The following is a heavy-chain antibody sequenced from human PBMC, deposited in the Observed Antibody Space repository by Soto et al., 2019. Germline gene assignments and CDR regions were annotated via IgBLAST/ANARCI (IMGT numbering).Heavy chain of an antibody. J-gene: IGHJ4*02. V-gene: IGHV1-69*02. CDR1: GGTFSSYT. D-gene: IGHD3-10*01. Sequence: SVKVSCKASGGTFSSYTISWVRQAPGQGLEWMGRIIPILGIANYAQKFQGRVTITADKSTSTAYMELSSLRSEDTAVYYCASGWFGEFVYYFDYWGQGTLVTVSS. CDR2: IIPILGIA. CDR3: ASGWFGEFVYYFDY.